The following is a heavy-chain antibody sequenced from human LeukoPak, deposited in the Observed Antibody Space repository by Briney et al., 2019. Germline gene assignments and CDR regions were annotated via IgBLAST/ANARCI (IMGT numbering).Heavy chain of an antibody. CDR2: IYYSGST. V-gene: IGHV4-59*08. Sequence: SETLTLTCTVSGGSISSYYWSWIRQPPGKGLEWIGYIYYSGSTNYNPSLKSRVTISVDTSKNQFSLKLSSVTAADTAVYYCARLVDTAMVFDYWGRGTLVTVSS. D-gene: IGHD5-18*01. CDR3: ARLVDTAMVFDY. J-gene: IGHJ4*02. CDR1: GGSISSYY.